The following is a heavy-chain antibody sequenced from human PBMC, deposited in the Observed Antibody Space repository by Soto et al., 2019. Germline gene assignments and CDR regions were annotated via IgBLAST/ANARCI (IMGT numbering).Heavy chain of an antibody. CDR2: ISTGSSII. D-gene: IGHD6-13*01. CDR3: ARGVAAAGTNWFDP. J-gene: IGHJ5*02. Sequence: GXSLRLSCAASGFTLSIYSLNWFRQAPGKGLEWVSYISTGSSIIYYADSVKGRFTISRDNAKNSLYLQMNSLRAEDTAVYFCARGVAAAGTNWFDPWGQGTLVTVSS. V-gene: IGHV3-48*01. CDR1: GFTLSIYS.